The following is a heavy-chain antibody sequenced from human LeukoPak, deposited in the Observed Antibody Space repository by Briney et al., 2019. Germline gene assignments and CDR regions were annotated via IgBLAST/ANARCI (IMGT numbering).Heavy chain of an antibody. CDR3: ARVPTPYYYDSSGYYLDY. CDR1: GYTFTSYY. CDR2: INPSGGST. J-gene: IGHJ4*02. D-gene: IGHD3-22*01. V-gene: IGHV1-46*01. Sequence: GASVKVSCKASGYTFTSYYMHWVRQAPGQGLEWMGIINPSGGSTSYAQKFQGRVTMTRDTSTSTVYMELSSLRSDDTAVYYCARVPTPYYYDSSGYYLDYWGQGTLVTVSS.